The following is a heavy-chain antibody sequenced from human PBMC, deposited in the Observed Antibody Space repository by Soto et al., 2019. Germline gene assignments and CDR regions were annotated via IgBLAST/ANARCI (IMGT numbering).Heavy chain of an antibody. J-gene: IGHJ3*02. Sequence: SETLSLTCSVSGGSISSHYWSWIRQPPGQGLEWIGYIYYSGSTNYNPSLKSRVTISVDTSKSQFSLRLSSVTAAYTAVYYCARRQFSRLPSFSRGNVVVPSFDIWGQGTMVTVSS. D-gene: IGHD2-15*01. CDR1: GGSISSHY. V-gene: IGHV4-59*08. CDR3: ARRQFSRLPSFSRGNVVVPSFDI. CDR2: IYYSGST.